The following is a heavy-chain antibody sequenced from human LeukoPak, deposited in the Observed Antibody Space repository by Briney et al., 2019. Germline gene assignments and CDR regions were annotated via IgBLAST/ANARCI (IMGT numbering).Heavy chain of an antibody. D-gene: IGHD5-24*01. J-gene: IGHJ4*02. V-gene: IGHV3-23*01. Sequence: GGSLRLSCAASGFTFSSYAMSWVRQAPGKGLEWVSAISGSGGSTYYADSVKGRFTISRDNSKNTLYLQMNSLRAEDTAVYYCAKDLFVLRGRDGYNLPDYWGQGTLVTVSS. CDR3: AKDLFVLRGRDGYNLPDY. CDR2: ISGSGGST. CDR1: GFTFSSYA.